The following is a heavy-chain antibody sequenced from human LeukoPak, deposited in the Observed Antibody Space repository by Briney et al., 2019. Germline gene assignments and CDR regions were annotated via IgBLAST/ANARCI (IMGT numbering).Heavy chain of an antibody. CDR3: ARVPSGGPFDY. D-gene: IGHD2-15*01. V-gene: IGHV1-18*01. Sequence: GASVKVSCKASGYSFTSYGITWVRQAPRQGLEWMGWISAYNGNTNYAQRLQGRVTMTADTSTSTAYMELRSLTSDDTAVYYCARVPSGGPFDYWGQGTLVTVSP. CDR2: ISAYNGNT. CDR1: GYSFTSYG. J-gene: IGHJ4*02.